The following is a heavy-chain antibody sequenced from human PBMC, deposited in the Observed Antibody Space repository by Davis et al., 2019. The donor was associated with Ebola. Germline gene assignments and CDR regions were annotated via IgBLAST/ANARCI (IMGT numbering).Heavy chain of an antibody. CDR2: IKQDGSEK. D-gene: IGHD6-19*01. CDR3: ATAGQISGWGEFVDY. V-gene: IGHV3-7*01. J-gene: IGHJ4*02. Sequence: PGGSLRLSCAASGFTFSSYAMNWVRQAPGKGLEWVANIKQDGSEKHYVDSVKGRFTISRDNAKNSLYLQMNSLRAEDTAVYYCATAGQISGWGEFVDYWGQGTLVTVSS. CDR1: GFTFSSYA.